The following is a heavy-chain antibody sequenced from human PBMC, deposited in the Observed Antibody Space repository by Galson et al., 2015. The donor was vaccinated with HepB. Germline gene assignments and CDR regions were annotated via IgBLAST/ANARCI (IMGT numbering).Heavy chain of an antibody. Sequence: SLRLSCAATGFIFDDYDMRWVRQVPGKGLEWVSGINWNGGDTDYADSVKGRFTISRDNAENSLHLQMNSLRAEDTALYYCARDETTMARGVIHKWYSGYWGQGILVTVSS. CDR1: GFIFDDYD. CDR3: ARDETTMARGVIHKWYSGY. CDR2: INWNGGDT. V-gene: IGHV3-20*04. J-gene: IGHJ4*02. D-gene: IGHD3-10*01.